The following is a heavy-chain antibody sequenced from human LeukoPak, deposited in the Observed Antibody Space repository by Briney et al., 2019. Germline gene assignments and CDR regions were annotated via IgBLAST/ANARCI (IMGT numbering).Heavy chain of an antibody. Sequence: SETLSLTCTVSGASISSYYWSWIRQPPGKGLEWIGYIYYSGSTNYNPSLKSRVTISVDTSKNQFSLKLSSVTAADTAVYYCARHRKDFWTENWFDPWGQGTLVTVSS. CDR2: IYYSGST. CDR3: ARHRKDFWTENWFDP. CDR1: GASISSYY. V-gene: IGHV4-59*01. D-gene: IGHD3/OR15-3a*01. J-gene: IGHJ5*02.